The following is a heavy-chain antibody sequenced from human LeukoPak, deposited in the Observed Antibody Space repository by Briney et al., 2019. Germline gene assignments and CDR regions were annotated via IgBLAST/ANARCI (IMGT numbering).Heavy chain of an antibody. D-gene: IGHD3-16*01. CDR3: GRDSLGGDY. J-gene: IGHJ4*02. CDR1: GFSFSTFG. Sequence: GGSLRLSCAASGFSFSTFGMHWARRAPGKGLEWVAVIWNDGSKKFYAESVKGRFTISRDNSQNTLYLQMNRLRAEVTAVYYCGRDSLGGDYWGQGTLVTVSS. CDR2: IWNDGSKK. V-gene: IGHV3-33*08.